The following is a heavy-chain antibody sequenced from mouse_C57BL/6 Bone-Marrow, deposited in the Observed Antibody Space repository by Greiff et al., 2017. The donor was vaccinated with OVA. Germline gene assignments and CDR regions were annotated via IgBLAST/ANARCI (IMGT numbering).Heavy chain of an antibody. V-gene: IGHV14-4*01. J-gene: IGHJ2*01. CDR3: TTRTTVVAYYFDY. Sequence: EVQLQQSGAELVRPGASVKLSCTASGFNIKDDYMHWVKQRPEQGLEWIGWIDPENGDTEYASKFQGKATITADTSSNTAYPQLSSLTSEDTAVYYCTTRTTVVAYYFDYWGQGTTLTVSS. CDR1: GFNIKDDY. D-gene: IGHD1-1*01. CDR2: IDPENGDT.